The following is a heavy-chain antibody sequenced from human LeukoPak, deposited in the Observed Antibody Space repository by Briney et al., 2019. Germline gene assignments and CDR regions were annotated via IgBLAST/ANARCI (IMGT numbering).Heavy chain of an antibody. CDR3: ARHGGYGSPADG. V-gene: IGHV4-59*01. Sequence: PSETLSLTCTVSGGSISDYYWSWIRQPPGKGLEWIGYIYYNARSTKYSPSLKSRVTISVDMSKNQVSLKLSSVTAADTAVYYCARHGGYGSPADGWGQGTLVTASS. J-gene: IGHJ4*02. CDR2: IYYNARST. CDR1: GGSISDYY. D-gene: IGHD5-18*01.